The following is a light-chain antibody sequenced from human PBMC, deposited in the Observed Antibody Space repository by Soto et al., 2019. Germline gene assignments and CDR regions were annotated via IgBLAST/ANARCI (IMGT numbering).Light chain of an antibody. CDR2: EVD. CDR3: SSFVDGSSYV. V-gene: IGLV2-8*01. J-gene: IGLJ1*01. Sequence: QSVLTQPPSASGSPGQSVTISCTGTSSDVGFFNYVSWYQHHPGKVPRFLIYEVDKRPSGVPDRFSSSKSGNTAYLTISGLQVEDEADYFCSSFVDGSSYVFGTGTKVTVL. CDR1: SSDVGFFNY.